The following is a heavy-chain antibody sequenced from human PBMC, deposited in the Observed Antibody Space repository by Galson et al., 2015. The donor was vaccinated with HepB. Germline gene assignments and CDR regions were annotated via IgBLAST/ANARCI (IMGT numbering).Heavy chain of an antibody. CDR2: IDRTTRDT. CDR1: GFTFSRYD. Sequence: SLRLSCAASGFTFSRYDMNWVRQAPGKGLEWVSTIDRTTRDTHYADSVKGRFTISRDNSKNTFYLQMNSRRAEDTAVYYCATRKTEHFDFWGQGTLVTVSS. J-gene: IGHJ4*02. CDR3: ATRKTEHFDF. V-gene: IGHV3-23*01.